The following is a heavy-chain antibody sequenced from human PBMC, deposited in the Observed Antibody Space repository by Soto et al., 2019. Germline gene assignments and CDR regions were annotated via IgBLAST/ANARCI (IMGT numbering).Heavy chain of an antibody. CDR1: GGSFSGYY. V-gene: IGHV4-34*01. J-gene: IGHJ4*02. CDR2: INHSGSS. D-gene: IGHD6-13*01. Sequence: QVQLQQWGAGLLKPSETLSLTCAVYGGSFSGYYWSWIRQPPGKGLEWIGEINHSGSSNYNPPLKSRVTISVDTSKNQFSLKLSSVTAADTAVYYCARGSSWYLWGQGTLVTVSS. CDR3: ARGSSWYL.